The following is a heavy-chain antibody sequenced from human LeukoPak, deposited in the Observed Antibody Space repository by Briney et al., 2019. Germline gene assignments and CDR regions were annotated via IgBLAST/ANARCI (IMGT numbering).Heavy chain of an antibody. V-gene: IGHV4-34*01. CDR3: ASRSMQWLAFDY. J-gene: IGHJ4*02. CDR2: INHSGST. Sequence: SETLSLTCAVYGGSFSGYYWSWIRQPPGKGLEWIGEINHSGSTNYNPSLKSRVTISVDTSKNQFSLKLSSVTAADTAVYYCASRSMQWLAFDYWGQGTLVTVSS. D-gene: IGHD6-19*01. CDR1: GGSFSGYY.